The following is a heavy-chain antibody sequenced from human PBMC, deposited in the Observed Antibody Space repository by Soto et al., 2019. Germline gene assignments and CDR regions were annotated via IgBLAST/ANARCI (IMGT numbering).Heavy chain of an antibody. Sequence: EVQLVESGGGLVKPGESLRLSCAASGFTFYSFSMNWVRQAAGRGPEWVSSIDTTSNYIYYADSVRGRFTISRDNAKDSLYLQMYSLRAEDTAVYYCVREIGQYFRSGYMDVWGRGTTVTVSS. CDR3: VREIGQYFRSGYMDV. D-gene: IGHD3-9*01. V-gene: IGHV3-21*01. CDR1: GFTFYSFS. CDR2: IDTTSNYI. J-gene: IGHJ6*03.